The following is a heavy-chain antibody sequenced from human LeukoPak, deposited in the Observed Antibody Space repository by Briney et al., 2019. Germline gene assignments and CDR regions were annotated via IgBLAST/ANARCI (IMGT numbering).Heavy chain of an antibody. CDR1: GFSFTYYA. CDR2: ISGSGHST. V-gene: IGHV3-23*01. Sequence: PGGSLRLSCAASGFSFTYYAMTWVRQAPGKGPEWVSGISGSGHSTYYADSVKGRFTNSRDNSRNTLYLQMNSLRAEDTAVYYCAKGGTDSETYNYFDYWGQGNLVTVSS. CDR3: AKGGTDSETYNYFDY. J-gene: IGHJ4*02. D-gene: IGHD3-10*01.